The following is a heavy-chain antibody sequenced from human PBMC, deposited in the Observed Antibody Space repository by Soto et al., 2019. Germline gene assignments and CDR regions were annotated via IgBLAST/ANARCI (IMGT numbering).Heavy chain of an antibody. V-gene: IGHV3-23*01. CDR2: ISGSGGST. D-gene: IGHD3-10*01. CDR1: GFTFSSYA. CDR3: ANGGITMVRGVITPNWFDP. J-gene: IGHJ5*02. Sequence: GGSLRLSCAASGFTFSSYAMSRVRQAPGKGLEWVTAISGSGGSTYYADSVKGRFTISRDNSKNTLYLQMNSLRAEDTAVYYCANGGITMVRGVITPNWFDPWGQGTLVTVSS.